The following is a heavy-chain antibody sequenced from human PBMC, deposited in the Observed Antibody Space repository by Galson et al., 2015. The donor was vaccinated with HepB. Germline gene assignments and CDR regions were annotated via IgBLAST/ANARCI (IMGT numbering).Heavy chain of an antibody. V-gene: IGHV3-11*06. CDR2: ISSSSSYT. CDR3: ARPPRVSHWYFDL. Sequence: SLRLSCAASGFTLSDYYMSWIRQAPGKGLEWVSYISSSSSYTNYADSVKGRFTISRDNAKNSLYLQMNSLRAEDTAVYYCARPPRVSHWYFDLWGRGTLVTVSS. CDR1: GFTLSDYY. J-gene: IGHJ2*01.